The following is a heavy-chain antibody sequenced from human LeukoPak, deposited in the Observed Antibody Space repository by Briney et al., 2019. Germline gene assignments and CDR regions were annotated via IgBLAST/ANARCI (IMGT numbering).Heavy chain of an antibody. J-gene: IGHJ4*02. CDR3: ARDFYDTSGYYYDY. V-gene: IGHV3-48*03. Sequence: QSGGSLRLSCAASGFTFSSYEMNWVRQAPGKGLEWVSYISSSGSTIYYADSVKGRFTISRDNAKNSLYLQMNSLRAEDTAVYYCARDFYDTSGYYYDYWGQGTLVTVSS. CDR1: GFTFSSYE. CDR2: ISSSGSTI. D-gene: IGHD3-22*01.